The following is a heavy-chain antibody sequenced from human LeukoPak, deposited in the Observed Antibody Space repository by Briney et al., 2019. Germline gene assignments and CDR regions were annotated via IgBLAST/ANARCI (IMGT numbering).Heavy chain of an antibody. CDR3: ARGGSSWYGNWFDP. Sequence: GGSLRLSCAASGFTFDDYDMTWVRQAPGKGREWVSGINRNGGSTGYADSVKGRFTISRDNAKNSLYLQMNSLRAEDTALYYCARGGSSWYGNWFDPWGQGTLVTVSS. V-gene: IGHV3-20*04. CDR1: GFTFDDYD. D-gene: IGHD6-13*01. J-gene: IGHJ5*02. CDR2: INRNGGST.